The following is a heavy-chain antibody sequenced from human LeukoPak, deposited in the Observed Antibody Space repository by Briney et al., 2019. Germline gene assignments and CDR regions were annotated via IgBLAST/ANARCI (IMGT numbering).Heavy chain of an antibody. Sequence: ASVKVSCKASGYTFTCYYMHWVRQAPGQGLEWMGWINTNSGGTNYAQKFQGRVTMPRDTSISTAYMPLSRLRSADTAVHYCARAYCSTTSCYSHRGQGTLVTVSS. V-gene: IGHV1-2*02. CDR1: GYTFTCYY. CDR2: INTNSGGT. J-gene: IGHJ4*02. CDR3: ARAYCSTTSCYSH. D-gene: IGHD2-2*01.